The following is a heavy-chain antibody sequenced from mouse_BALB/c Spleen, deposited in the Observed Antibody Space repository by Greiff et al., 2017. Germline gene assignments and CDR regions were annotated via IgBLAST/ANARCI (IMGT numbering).Heavy chain of an antibody. D-gene: IGHD2-2*01. CDR1: GFTFSSFG. J-gene: IGHJ4*01. V-gene: IGHV5-17*02. CDR3: AIYYGYDYAMDY. Sequence: EVMLVESGGGLVQPGGSRKLSCAASGFTFSSFGMHWVRQAPEKGLEWVAYISSGSSTIYYADTVKGRFTISRDNPKNTLFLQMTSLRSEDTAMYYCAIYYGYDYAMDYWGQGTSVTVSS. CDR2: ISSGSSTI.